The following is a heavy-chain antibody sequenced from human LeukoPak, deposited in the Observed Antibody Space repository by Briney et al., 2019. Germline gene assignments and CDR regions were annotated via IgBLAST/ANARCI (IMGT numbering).Heavy chain of an antibody. V-gene: IGHV3-30*03. J-gene: IGHJ4*02. CDR2: ISYDGSDE. Sequence: GGSLRLSCAASGFIFSTYGMHWVRQAPGKGLEWVSVISYDGSDEYYADSVKGRFTISRDNSKNTLYLQMNSLRAEDTAVYYCARDIYGSGPPVGDAIDYWGQGTLVTVSS. CDR3: ARDIYGSGPPVGDAIDY. D-gene: IGHD3-10*01. CDR1: GFIFSTYG.